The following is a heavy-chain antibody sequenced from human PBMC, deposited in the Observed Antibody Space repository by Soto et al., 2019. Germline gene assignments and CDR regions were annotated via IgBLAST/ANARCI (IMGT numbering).Heavy chain of an antibody. CDR2: IYYSGST. CDR3: ARAWSYYGSGSYLCG. J-gene: IGHJ4*02. Sequence: SETLSLTCTVSGGSISSGDYYWSWIRQPPGKGLEWIGYIYYSGSTYYNPSLKSRVTISVDTSKNQFSLKLSSVTAADTAVYYCARAWSYYGSGSYLCGWGQGTLVTVSS. CDR1: GGSISSGDYY. D-gene: IGHD3-10*01. V-gene: IGHV4-30-4*01.